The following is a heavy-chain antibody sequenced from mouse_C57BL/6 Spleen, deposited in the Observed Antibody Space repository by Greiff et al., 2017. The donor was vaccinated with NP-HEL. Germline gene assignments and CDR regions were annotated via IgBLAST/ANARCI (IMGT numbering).Heavy chain of an antibody. CDR3: ARAYYSNAVGIYYYAMDY. Sequence: DVQLQESGPGLVKPSQSLSLTCSVPGYSITSGYYWNWIRQFPGNKLEWMGYISYDGSNNYNPSLKNRISITRDTSKNQFFLKLNSVTTEDTATYYCARAYYSNAVGIYYYAMDYWGQGTSVTVSS. CDR1: GYSITSGYY. CDR2: ISYDGSN. V-gene: IGHV3-6*01. D-gene: IGHD2-5*01. J-gene: IGHJ4*01.